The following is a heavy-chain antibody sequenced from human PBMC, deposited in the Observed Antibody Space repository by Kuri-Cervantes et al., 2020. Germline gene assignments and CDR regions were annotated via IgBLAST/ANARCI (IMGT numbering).Heavy chain of an antibody. CDR1: GGSINSISHY. CDR3: ARAYYYDSSGYYYDYYYMDV. Sequence: SETLSLTCTASGGSINSISHYWGWIRQPPGKGPEWIGTIYYSGSTYYNPSFKSRVTISVDRSRNHFSLELSAVIAADTAVYYCARAYYYDSSGYYYDYYYMDVWGKGTTVTVSS. D-gene: IGHD3-22*01. CDR2: IYYSGST. V-gene: IGHV4-39*02. J-gene: IGHJ6*03.